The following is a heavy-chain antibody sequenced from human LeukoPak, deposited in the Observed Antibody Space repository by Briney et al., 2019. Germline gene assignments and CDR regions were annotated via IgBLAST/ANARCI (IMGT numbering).Heavy chain of an antibody. CDR2: INPSGGST. CDR1: VYTFTSYY. D-gene: IGHD5-12*01. V-gene: IGHV1-46*01. Sequence: GASVKVSCKASVYTFTSYYMHWVRQAPGQGLEWMGIINPSGGSTSYAQKFQGRVTMTRDMSTSTVYMELSSLRSEDTAVYYCARGLRQGLATPSAFDIWGQGKMVTVSS. CDR3: ARGLRQGLATPSAFDI. J-gene: IGHJ3*02.